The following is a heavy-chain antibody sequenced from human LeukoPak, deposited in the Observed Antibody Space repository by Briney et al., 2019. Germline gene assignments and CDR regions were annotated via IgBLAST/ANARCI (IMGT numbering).Heavy chain of an antibody. J-gene: IGHJ4*02. Sequence: GESLKISCKGSGYRFTSYWIGWVRQMPGKGLEWMGVIYPGDSDIRYSPSFQGQVTISADKSISTAYLQWSSLKASDTAMYHCARPCTGSYFGGGYWGQGTLVTVSS. D-gene: IGHD1-26*01. CDR1: GYRFTSYW. V-gene: IGHV5-51*01. CDR3: ARPCTGSYFGGGY. CDR2: IYPGDSDI.